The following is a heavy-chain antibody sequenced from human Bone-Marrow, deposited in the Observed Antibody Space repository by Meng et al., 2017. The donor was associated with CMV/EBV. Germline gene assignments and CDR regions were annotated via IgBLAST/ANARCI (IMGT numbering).Heavy chain of an antibody. CDR3: ARERGKFGAQPPAY. V-gene: IGHV1-2*02. J-gene: IGHJ4*02. CDR1: GYTFTDYY. D-gene: IGHD3-10*01. Sequence: ASVKVSCKASGYTFTDYYMHWVRQAPGQGLEWMGWINPNSGGTNYAQKFQGRVTMTRDTSISTAYMELSRLRSDDTAVYYCARERGKFGAQPPAYWGQGTLVTVS. CDR2: INPNSGGT.